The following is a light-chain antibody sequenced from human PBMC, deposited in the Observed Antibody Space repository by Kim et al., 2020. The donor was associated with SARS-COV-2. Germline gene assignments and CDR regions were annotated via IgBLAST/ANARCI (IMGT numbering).Light chain of an antibody. CDR1: QGIRSD. CDR3: LQYYNFPWT. J-gene: IGKJ1*01. V-gene: IGKV1-17*01. CDR2: GAS. Sequence: ASVGDRVTITCRASQGIRSDLGWHQQKPGKAPERLIYGASNLQRGVPSRFSGSGSETEFTLTISSLQPEDFATYYCLQYYNFPWTFGQGTKVDIK.